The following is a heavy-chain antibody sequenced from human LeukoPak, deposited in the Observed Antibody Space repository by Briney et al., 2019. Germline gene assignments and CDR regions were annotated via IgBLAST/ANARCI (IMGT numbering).Heavy chain of an antibody. CDR2: ISGSGGNT. V-gene: IGHV3-23*01. CDR1: GFTFSSYA. J-gene: IGHJ1*01. D-gene: IGHD3-16*02. CDR3: AKEEITFGGVIFKHFQH. Sequence: PGGSLRLSCAASGFTFSSYAMSWVRQAPGKGLEWVSLISGSGGNTYYADSVKGRFTISRDNSKNTLYLQMNSLRAEDTAVYYCAKEEITFGGVIFKHFQHWGQGTLVTVSS.